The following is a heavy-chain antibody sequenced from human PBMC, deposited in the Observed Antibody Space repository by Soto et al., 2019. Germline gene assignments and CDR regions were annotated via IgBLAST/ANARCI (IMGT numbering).Heavy chain of an antibody. CDR3: ARRLSGTLNYLDP. CDR2: IYPRDSDI. V-gene: IGHV5-51*03. CDR1: GYNFNTYW. Sequence: EVQLVQSGSEVKKPGESLKISCLGSGYNFNTYWIAWVRQMPGKGLEWVGIIYPRDSDISYSPTFHGRVTISVDKAKNTASLQWSSLQPSDSGLYFCARRLSGTLNYLDPWGQGTLVTVSS. J-gene: IGHJ5*02. D-gene: IGHD3-10*01.